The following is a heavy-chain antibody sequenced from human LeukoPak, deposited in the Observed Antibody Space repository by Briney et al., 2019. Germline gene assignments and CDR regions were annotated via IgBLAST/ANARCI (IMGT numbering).Heavy chain of an antibody. CDR2: INWNGGST. V-gene: IGHV3-20*04. Sequence: PSETLSLTCTVSGGSISSYYWSWVRQAPGKGLGWASGINWNGGSTGYGDSVKGRFTISRDNAKNSLYLQMNSLRAEDTALYYCAGGDRNGWYFDYWGQGILVTVSS. CDR1: GGSISSYY. J-gene: IGHJ4*02. D-gene: IGHD6-19*01. CDR3: AGGDRNGWYFDY.